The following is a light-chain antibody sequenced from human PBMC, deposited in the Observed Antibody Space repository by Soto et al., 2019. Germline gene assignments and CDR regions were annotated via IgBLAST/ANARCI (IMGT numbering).Light chain of an antibody. CDR1: QSVSSN. V-gene: IGKV3-20*01. CDR3: QQYGSSPIT. CDR2: DIS. Sequence: DIVMTQSPATLSVSPGERATLSCRASQSVSSNLAWYQQKPGQAPRLLIYDISSRATGIPDRFSGSVSGTDCTLTITRLEPEDVAVFYCQQYGSSPITFGQGTRLEIK. J-gene: IGKJ5*01.